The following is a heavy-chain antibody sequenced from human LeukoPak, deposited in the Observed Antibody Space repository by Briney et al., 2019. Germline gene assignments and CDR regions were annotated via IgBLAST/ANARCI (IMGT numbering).Heavy chain of an antibody. CDR2: IIPIFGTA. V-gene: IGHV1-69*13. J-gene: IGHJ6*02. Sequence: ASVKVSCKVSGGTFSSYAISWVRQAPGQGLEWMGGIIPIFGTANYAQKFQGRVTITADESTSTAYMELSSLRSEDTAVYYCARETLGGRGYYHYGMDVWGQGTTVTVSS. D-gene: IGHD4-23*01. CDR1: GGTFSSYA. CDR3: ARETLGGRGYYHYGMDV.